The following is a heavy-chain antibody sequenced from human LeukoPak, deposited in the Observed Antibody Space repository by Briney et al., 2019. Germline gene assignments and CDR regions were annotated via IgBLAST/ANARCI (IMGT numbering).Heavy chain of an antibody. J-gene: IGHJ4*02. V-gene: IGHV3-23*01. D-gene: IGHD3-9*01. CDR3: ARGTSTAYFQLYFAS. CDR2: ISGSGGST. CDR1: GFTFSSYA. Sequence: GGSLRLSCAASGFTFSSYAMSWVRQAPGKGLEWVSAISGSGGSTYYADSVKGRFTISRDDSKNTLYLQMNSLRGEDTAVYYYARGTSTAYFQLYFASWGQGTLVTVSS.